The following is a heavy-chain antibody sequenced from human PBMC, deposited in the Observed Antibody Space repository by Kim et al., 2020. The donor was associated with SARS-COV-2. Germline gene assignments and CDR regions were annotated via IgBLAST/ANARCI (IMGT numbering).Heavy chain of an antibody. CDR1: GYSISSGFY. Sequence: SETLSLSCTVSGYSISSGFYWGWIRQPPGKGLEWIGSVYYSGHTYYNLSLKSRVAMSVDTSKNQFSLKLSSVTAADTAVYSCARVYGYGYGYGYFEYWG. J-gene: IGHJ4*01. CDR2: VYYSGHT. D-gene: IGHD5-18*01. CDR3: ARVYGYGYGYGYFEY. V-gene: IGHV4-38-2*02.